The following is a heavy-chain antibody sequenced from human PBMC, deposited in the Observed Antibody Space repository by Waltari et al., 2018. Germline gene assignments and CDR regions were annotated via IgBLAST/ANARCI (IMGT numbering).Heavy chain of an antibody. J-gene: IGHJ4*02. CDR3: ARGRRGVGYRGYDAGDY. D-gene: IGHD5-12*01. Sequence: QMQLVQSGAEVKKPGASVKVSCKASGYTFPNYAIYWVRQATGQGLEWMGWMSPNNGNTGYAQNFQGRVTITRDTSISTAYMELTGLTSEDTAVYYCARGRRGVGYRGYDAGDYWGQGTLVIVSS. V-gene: IGHV1-8*01. CDR1: GYTFPNYA. CDR2: MSPNNGNT.